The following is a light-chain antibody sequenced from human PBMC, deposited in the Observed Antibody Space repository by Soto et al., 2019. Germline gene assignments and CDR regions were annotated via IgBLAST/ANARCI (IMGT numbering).Light chain of an antibody. CDR2: DDN. V-gene: IGLV1-51*01. J-gene: IGLJ1*01. CDR3: GSWDSSLSAYV. CDR1: SSNIGGNS. Sequence: QSVLTQPPSVSAAPGQKFTISCSGSSSNIGGNSVSWYQQLPGTAPKLLIYDDNKRPSGIPDRFSGSKSGTSATLGITGFQTGDEADYYCGSWDSSLSAYVFGTGTKV.